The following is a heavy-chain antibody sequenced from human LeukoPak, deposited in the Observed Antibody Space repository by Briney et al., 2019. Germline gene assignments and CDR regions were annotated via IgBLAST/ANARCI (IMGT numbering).Heavy chain of an antibody. V-gene: IGHV4-59*11. D-gene: IGHD3-22*01. Sequence: PSETLSLTCTVSGGSITSHYWNWIRQPPGKGLEWFGYIYYTGISKYHPSLKSRVSISVYTANNQFFLKLTSVTAADTAVYHCARSVDYFDNTGPHMMFDYWGQGSLVTVSS. CDR3: ARSVDYFDNTGPHMMFDY. J-gene: IGHJ4*02. CDR1: GGSITSHY. CDR2: IYYTGIS.